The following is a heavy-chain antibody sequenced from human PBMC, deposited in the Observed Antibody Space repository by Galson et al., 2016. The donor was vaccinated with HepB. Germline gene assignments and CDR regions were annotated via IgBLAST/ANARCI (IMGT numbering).Heavy chain of an antibody. Sequence: SLRLSCAASGFAFSAFGMHWVRQAPGKGLEWVADIWHDGWTKHYADSMKGRFTISRDNSLHTLYLHVSTLRVEDTAVYYCARSSPVGATHAGLDYWGQGTLVTFSS. D-gene: IGHD1-26*01. CDR2: IWHDGWTK. CDR3: ARSSPVGATHAGLDY. V-gene: IGHV3-33*01. CDR1: GFAFSAFG. J-gene: IGHJ4*02.